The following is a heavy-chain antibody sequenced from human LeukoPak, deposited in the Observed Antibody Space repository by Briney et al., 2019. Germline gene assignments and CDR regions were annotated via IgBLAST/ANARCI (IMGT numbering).Heavy chain of an antibody. CDR1: GYTFASYD. CDR3: ARVSPLVGERRTGYYYYGMDV. Sequence: ASVQVSCKASGYTFASYDINWVRQATGQGLEWMGWMNPNSGNTGYAQKFQGRVTMTRNTSISTAYMELSSLRSEDTAVYYCARVSPLVGERRTGYYYYGMDVWGQGTTVTVSS. D-gene: IGHD6-6*01. V-gene: IGHV1-8*01. CDR2: MNPNSGNT. J-gene: IGHJ6*02.